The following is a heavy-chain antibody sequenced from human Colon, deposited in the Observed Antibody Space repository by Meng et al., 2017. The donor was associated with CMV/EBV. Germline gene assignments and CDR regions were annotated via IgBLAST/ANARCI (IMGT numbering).Heavy chain of an antibody. V-gene: IGHV1-18*01. CDR2: ISAYTGDT. CDR3: VRESQSGSYIYLQH. J-gene: IGHJ1*01. D-gene: IGHD1-26*01. Sequence: QVQLVQSEAEVKKPGAAVKVSCKASGYTFTNYGISWVRQAPGQGLEWMGWISAYTGDTYYAQKFQGRVTMTTDTSTSTAYMELRSLRSDDTAVYYCVRESQSGSYIYLQHWGQGTLVTVSS. CDR1: GYTFTNYG.